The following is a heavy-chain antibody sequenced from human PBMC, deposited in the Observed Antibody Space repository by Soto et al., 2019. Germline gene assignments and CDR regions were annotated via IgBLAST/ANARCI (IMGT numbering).Heavy chain of an antibody. D-gene: IGHD6-6*01. J-gene: IGHJ5*02. CDR2: IYYSGST. CDR3: ARERPDGARLDP. CDR1: GGSVSSGSYY. Sequence: SETLSLTCTVSGGSVSSGSYYWSWIRQPPGKGLEWIGYIYYSGSTCYNPSLKSRVTISVDTSKNQFSLKLSSVTAADTAVYYCARERPDGARLDPWGQGTLVTVSS. V-gene: IGHV4-61*01.